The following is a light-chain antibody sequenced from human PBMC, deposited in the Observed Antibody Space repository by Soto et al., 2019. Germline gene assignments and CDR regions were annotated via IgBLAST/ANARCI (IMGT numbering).Light chain of an antibody. J-gene: IGLJ2*01. V-gene: IGLV2-14*01. Sequence: QSALTQPASVFGSPGQPITISCTGTSSDVGANNYVSWYQHHPGKAPKLLIYEVSNRPSGVSSRFSGSKSGNTASLTISGLQAEDEADYYCSSYINSITFVVFGGGTKLTVL. CDR1: SSDVGANNY. CDR2: EVS. CDR3: SSYINSITFVV.